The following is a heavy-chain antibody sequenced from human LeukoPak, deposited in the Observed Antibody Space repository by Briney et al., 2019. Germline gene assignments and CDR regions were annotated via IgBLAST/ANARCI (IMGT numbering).Heavy chain of an antibody. D-gene: IGHD3-9*01. J-gene: IGHJ5*02. Sequence: GASVKVSCKASGYTFTGYYMHWVRQAPGQGLEWMGGIIPIFGTANYAQKFQGRVTITADESTSTAYMELSSLRSEDTAVYYCATQYYDILTGYSWGQGTLVTVSS. V-gene: IGHV1-69*13. CDR2: IIPIFGTA. CDR1: GYTFTGYY. CDR3: ATQYYDILTGYS.